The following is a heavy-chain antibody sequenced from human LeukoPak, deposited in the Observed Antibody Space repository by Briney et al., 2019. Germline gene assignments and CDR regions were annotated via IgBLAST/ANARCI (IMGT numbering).Heavy chain of an antibody. CDR1: GGTFSSYA. D-gene: IGHD3-22*01. V-gene: IGHV1-69*04. CDR2: IIPILGIA. CDR3: AITGPYDSSGYYAY. Sequence: SVKVSCKASGGTFSSYAISWVRQAPGQGLEWMGRIIPILGIANTITADKSTSTAYMELSSLRSEDTAVYYCAITGPYDSSGYYAYWGQGTLVTVSS. J-gene: IGHJ4*02.